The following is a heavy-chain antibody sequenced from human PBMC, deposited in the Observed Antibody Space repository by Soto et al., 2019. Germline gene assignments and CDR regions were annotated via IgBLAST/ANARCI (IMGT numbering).Heavy chain of an antibody. D-gene: IGHD3-10*01. V-gene: IGHV3-72*01. CDR2: IRNKANSYFT. Sequence: EVQLVESGGGLVQPGGSLRLSCAASGFTFSDHYMDWVCQAPGKGLEWVGRIRNKANSYFTQYAASVKGRFTISRDDSKNSLYLEMNSLKTEDTAVYYCGRVRLGGPMSTVDYWSQGILVTVSS. J-gene: IGHJ4*02. CDR3: GRVRLGGPMSTVDY. CDR1: GFTFSDHY.